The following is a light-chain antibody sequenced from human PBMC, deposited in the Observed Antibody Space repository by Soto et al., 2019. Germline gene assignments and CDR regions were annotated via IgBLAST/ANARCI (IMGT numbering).Light chain of an antibody. CDR1: SSDIGGYEY. CDR3: SSAVAGYKYV. Sequence: QCALTQPPSASGSPGQSVTISCTGSSSDIGGYEYVSWYQQYPGKAPKLMIYEVNKRPSGVPDRFSGSKFGNTASLTVSRFQFEGEVEYYCSSAVAGYKYVFGAGTKVTVL. CDR2: EVN. V-gene: IGLV2-8*01. J-gene: IGLJ1*01.